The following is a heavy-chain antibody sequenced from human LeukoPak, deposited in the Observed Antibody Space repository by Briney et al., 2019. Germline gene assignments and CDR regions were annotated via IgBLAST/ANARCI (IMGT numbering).Heavy chain of an antibody. V-gene: IGHV1-2*02. CDR2: INPNSGGT. Sequence: GASVKVSCKTSGYTFTDYYIHWVRQAPGQGLEWMGWINPNSGGTNYAQKFQGRVTMTRDTSISTAYMELSRLRSDDTAVYYCARGDGYGYYYMDVWGKGTTVTVSS. D-gene: IGHD3-22*01. CDR1: GYTFTDYY. CDR3: ARGDGYGYYYMDV. J-gene: IGHJ6*03.